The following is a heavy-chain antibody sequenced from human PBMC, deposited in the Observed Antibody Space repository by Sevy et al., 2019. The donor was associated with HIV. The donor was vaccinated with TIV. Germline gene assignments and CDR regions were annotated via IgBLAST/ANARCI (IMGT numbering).Heavy chain of an antibody. V-gene: IGHV3-30-3*01. Sequence: GGSLRLSCAASGFTFSHFSMYWVRQAPGQGPEWVALISFDGYNANYADSVRGRFTISRDNRRDTLFLQMDSLTLNDTAVYYCARSPTPYGDYDYYFDSWGQGTLVTVSS. CDR1: GFTFSHFS. J-gene: IGHJ4*02. D-gene: IGHD4-17*01. CDR3: ARSPTPYGDYDYYFDS. CDR2: ISFDGYNA.